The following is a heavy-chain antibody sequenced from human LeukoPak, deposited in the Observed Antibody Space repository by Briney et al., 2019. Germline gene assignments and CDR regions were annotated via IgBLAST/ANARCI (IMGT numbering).Heavy chain of an antibody. CDR3: ARGGGGDGDYDAFDI. V-gene: IGHV5-51*01. CDR2: IYPGDSDT. CDR1: GYSFTSYW. Sequence: GESLKISWKGSGYSFTSYWIGWVRQMPGKGLEWMGIIYPGDSDTRYSPSFQGQVTISADKSISTAYLQWSSLKASDTAMYYCARGGGGDGDYDAFDIWGQGTMVTVSS. J-gene: IGHJ3*02. D-gene: IGHD4-17*01.